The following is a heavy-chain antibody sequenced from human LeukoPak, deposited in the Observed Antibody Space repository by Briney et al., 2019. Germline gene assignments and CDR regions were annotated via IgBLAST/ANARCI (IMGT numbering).Heavy chain of an antibody. CDR3: ARDSPGPITIFGVVIEDDAFDI. J-gene: IGHJ3*02. D-gene: IGHD3-3*01. CDR2: ISSSGSTI. CDR1: GFTFSDYY. V-gene: IGHV3-11*04. Sequence: PGGSLRLSCAASGFTFSDYYMSWIRQAPGKGLEWVSYISSSGSTIYYADSVKGRFTISRDNAKNSLYLQMNSLRAEDTAVYYCARDSPGPITIFGVVIEDDAFDIWGQGTMVTVSS.